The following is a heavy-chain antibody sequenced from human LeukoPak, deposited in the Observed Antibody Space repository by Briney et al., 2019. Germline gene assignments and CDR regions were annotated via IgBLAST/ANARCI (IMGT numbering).Heavy chain of an antibody. CDR2: ISSSSSYI. Sequence: PGGSLRLSCAASGFTFSSYSMNWVRQAPGKGLEWVSSISSSSSYIYYADSVKGRFTISRDNSKNTLYLQMNSLRAEDTAVYYCAKDHGSWVYSSSSGLYYFDYWGQGTLVTVSS. V-gene: IGHV3-21*04. D-gene: IGHD6-6*01. CDR3: AKDHGSWVYSSSSGLYYFDY. J-gene: IGHJ4*02. CDR1: GFTFSSYS.